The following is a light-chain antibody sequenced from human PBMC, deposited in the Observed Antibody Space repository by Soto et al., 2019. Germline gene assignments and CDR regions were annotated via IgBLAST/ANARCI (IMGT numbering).Light chain of an antibody. J-gene: IGKJ5*01. CDR2: DAS. Sequence: DIQMTQSPSSLFASVGDRVTITCQASQDISDFLNWYQVKPGKAPKVLIYDASTLQTGVPSRFSGSGSGTDFTFTISSLQPEDSATYYCQQYDDLPITFGQGTRLEIK. CDR3: QQYDDLPIT. V-gene: IGKV1-33*01. CDR1: QDISDF.